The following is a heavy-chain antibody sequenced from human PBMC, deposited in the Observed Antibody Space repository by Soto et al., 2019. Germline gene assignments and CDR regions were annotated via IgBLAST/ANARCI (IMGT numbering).Heavy chain of an antibody. J-gene: IGHJ3*02. CDR2: IYYSGST. D-gene: IGHD3-3*01. V-gene: IGHV4-30-4*01. CDR3: AGGGPILFDI. CDR1: GGSISSGDYY. Sequence: SETLSLTCTVTGGSISSGDYYWSWIRQPPGKGLEWIGYIYYSGSTYYNPSLRSRVTISVDTSKNQFSLKLSSVTAADTAVYYCAGGGPILFDIWGQGTMVTVSS.